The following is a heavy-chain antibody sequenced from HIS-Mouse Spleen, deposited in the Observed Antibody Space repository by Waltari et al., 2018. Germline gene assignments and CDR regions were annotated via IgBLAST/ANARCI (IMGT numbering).Heavy chain of an antibody. CDR3: AREIPYSSSWYDWYFDL. J-gene: IGHJ2*01. D-gene: IGHD6-13*01. V-gene: IGHV4-39*07. CDR1: GGSISSRSYY. Sequence: QLQLQESGPGLVKPSETLSLTCTVSGGSISSRSYYWGWIRQPPGKGLGWIGSIYYSGRTYYNQSLKRRVTISGETSKNQFSRKLSSVTAADTAVYYCAREIPYSSSWYDWYFDLWGRGTLVTVSS. CDR2: IYYSGRT.